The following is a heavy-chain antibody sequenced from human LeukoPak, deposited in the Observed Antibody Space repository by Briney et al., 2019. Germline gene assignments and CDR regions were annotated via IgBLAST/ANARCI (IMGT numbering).Heavy chain of an antibody. CDR2: ISGSGGST. J-gene: IGHJ4*02. Sequence: GGSLRLSCAASGFTFSSYAMSWVRQAPGKGLEWVSAISGSGGSTYYADSVKGRFTISRDNSKNTLYLQMNSLRAEDTAVYYCANLPSLGTSYYFDYWGQGTLVTVSS. V-gene: IGHV3-23*01. CDR3: ANLPSLGTSYYFDY. D-gene: IGHD7-27*01. CDR1: GFTFSSYA.